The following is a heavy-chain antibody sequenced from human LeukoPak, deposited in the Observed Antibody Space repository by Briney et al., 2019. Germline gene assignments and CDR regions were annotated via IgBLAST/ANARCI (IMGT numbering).Heavy chain of an antibody. CDR1: GFTFSNYG. J-gene: IGHJ4*02. Sequence: GSLRLSCAASGFTFSNYGMHWVRQAPGKGLEWVAVIWYDGSDKYYADSVKGRFTISRDNSKNTLYLQMYSLRAEDTAIYYCAKDRGGPTDSWGQGTLVTVSS. CDR3: AKDRGGPTDS. D-gene: IGHD2-15*01. V-gene: IGHV3-30*02. CDR2: IWYDGSDK.